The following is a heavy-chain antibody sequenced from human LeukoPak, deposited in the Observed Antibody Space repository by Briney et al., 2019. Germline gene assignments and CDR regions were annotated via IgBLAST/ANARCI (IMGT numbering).Heavy chain of an antibody. CDR3: ARDYSTSIDY. Sequence: SETLSLTRAVYGGSFSGYYWSWIRQPPGKGLEWIGEINHSGSTNYNPSLKSRVTISVDTSKNQFSLKLSSVTAADTAVYYCARDYSTSIDYWGQGTLVTVSS. CDR2: INHSGST. CDR1: GGSFSGYY. J-gene: IGHJ4*02. D-gene: IGHD6-6*01. V-gene: IGHV4-34*01.